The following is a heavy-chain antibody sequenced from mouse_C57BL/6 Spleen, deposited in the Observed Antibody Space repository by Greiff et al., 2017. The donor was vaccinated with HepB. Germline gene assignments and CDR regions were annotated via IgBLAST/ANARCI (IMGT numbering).Heavy chain of an antibody. CDR2: IYPGDGDT. V-gene: IGHV1-82*01. J-gene: IGHJ4*01. Sequence: VQLQQSGPELVKPGASVKISCKASGYAFSSSWMNWMKQRPGKGLEWIGRIYPGDGDTNYNGKFKGKATLTADKSSSTAYMQLSSLTSEDSAVYFCARESKGGYYYAMDYWGQGTSVTVSS. CDR1: GYAFSSSW. CDR3: ARESKGGYYYAMDY. D-gene: IGHD1-3*01.